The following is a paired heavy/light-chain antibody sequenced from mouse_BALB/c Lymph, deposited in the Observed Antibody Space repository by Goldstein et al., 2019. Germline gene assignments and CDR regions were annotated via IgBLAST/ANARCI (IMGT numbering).Heavy chain of an antibody. CDR2: IYPGDGDT. J-gene: IGHJ1*01. CDR1: GYTFTSYW. D-gene: IGHD1-1*01. Sequence: QVQLQQSGAELARPGASVKLSCKASGYTFTSYWMQWVKQRPGQGLEWIGAIYPGDGDTRYTQKFKGKATLTADKSSSTAYMQLSSLASEDSAVYYCARGLLRRYFDVWGAGTTVTVSS. CDR3: ARGLLRRYFDV. V-gene: IGHV1-87*01.
Light chain of an antibody. J-gene: IGKJ5*01. Sequence: QIVLTQSPAIMSASPGEKVTMTCSASSSVSYMHWYQQKSGTSPKRWIYDTSKLASGVPARFSGSGSGTSYSLTISSMEAEDAATYYCQQWSSNPPTFGAGTKLELK. CDR3: QQWSSNPPT. V-gene: IGKV4-59*01. CDR2: DTS. CDR1: SSVSY.